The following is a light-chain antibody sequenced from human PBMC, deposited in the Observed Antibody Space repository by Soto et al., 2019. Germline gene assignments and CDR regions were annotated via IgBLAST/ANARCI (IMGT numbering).Light chain of an antibody. CDR2: ETS. V-gene: IGKV1-5*03. J-gene: IGKJ1*01. CDR3: QYYNDYCLT. CDR1: QTISSW. Sequence: DIQLTQSPSTLSASVGDRVTITCRASQTISSWLAWYQQKPGKAPNLLIYETSNLESGAASMFSGSGSGPEFTIAISCLQADDYAAYYCQYYNDYCLTFGQGTKVAIK.